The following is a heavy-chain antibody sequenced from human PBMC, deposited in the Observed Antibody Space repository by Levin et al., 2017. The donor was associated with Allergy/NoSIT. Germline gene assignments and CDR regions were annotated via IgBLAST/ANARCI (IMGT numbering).Heavy chain of an antibody. Sequence: GESLKISCAASGFTFSSYGMHWVRQAPGKGLEWVAVISYDGSNKYYADSVKGRFTISRDNSKNTLYLQMNSLRAEDTAVYYCATLGVAVDWDFDYWGQGTLVTVSS. CDR1: GFTFSSYG. J-gene: IGHJ4*02. CDR2: ISYDGSNK. V-gene: IGHV3-30*03. CDR3: ATLGVAVDWDFDY. D-gene: IGHD6-19*01.